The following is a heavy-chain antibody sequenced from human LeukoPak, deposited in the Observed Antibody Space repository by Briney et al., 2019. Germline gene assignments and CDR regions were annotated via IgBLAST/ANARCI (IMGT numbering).Heavy chain of an antibody. CDR2: ISSTSSYI. V-gene: IGHV3-21*06. D-gene: IGHD5-12*01. CDR3: ARGRGWLRLLFGY. Sequence: PGGSLRLSCAASGFTFSIYSVTWVRQAPGKGLEWVASISSTSSYIYYADSVRGRFTISRDNAQYLAYLQMNSLRAEDTAVYYCARGRGWLRLLFGYWGQGTLVTVSS. J-gene: IGHJ4*02. CDR1: GFTFSIYS.